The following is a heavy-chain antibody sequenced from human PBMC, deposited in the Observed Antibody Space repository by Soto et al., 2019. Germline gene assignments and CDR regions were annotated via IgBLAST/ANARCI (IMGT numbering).Heavy chain of an antibody. J-gene: IGHJ4*02. V-gene: IGHV2-5*01. D-gene: IGHD5-12*01. CDR2: IYYNDDR. Sequence: SGPTLVNPTQTLTLTCTFSGFSFTTAGVAVGWIRQTPGGALEWLTLIYYNDDRRFSPSLKTRLTITGDTSKSQVVLSLTNVDPGDTATYFCAHSDGGYEIIYFDFWGQGIPVTVSS. CDR3: AHSDGGYEIIYFDF. CDR1: GFSFTTAGVA.